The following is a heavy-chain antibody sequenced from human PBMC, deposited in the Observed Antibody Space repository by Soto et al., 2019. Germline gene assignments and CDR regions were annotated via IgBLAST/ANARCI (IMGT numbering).Heavy chain of an antibody. Sequence: GGSLRLSCAASGFTFSSYAMSWVRQAPGKGLEWVSAISGSGGSTYYADFVKGRFTISRDNSKNTLYLQMNSLRAEDTAVYYCAKSGGYSYSYQETDYWGQGTLVTVSS. J-gene: IGHJ4*02. V-gene: IGHV3-23*01. CDR1: GFTFSSYA. D-gene: IGHD5-18*01. CDR2: ISGSGGST. CDR3: AKSGGYSYSYQETDY.